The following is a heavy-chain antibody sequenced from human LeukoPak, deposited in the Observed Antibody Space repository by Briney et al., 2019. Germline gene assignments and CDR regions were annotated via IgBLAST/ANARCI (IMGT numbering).Heavy chain of an antibody. CDR1: GYTLTELS. D-gene: IGHD3-22*01. J-gene: IGHJ2*01. V-gene: IGHV1-24*01. CDR2: FDPEDGET. CDR3: GTVNYYDSSGYSLYWYFDL. Sequence: ASVKVSCKVSGYTLTELSMHWARQAPGKGLEWMGGFDPEDGETIYAQKFQGRVTMTEDTSTDTAYMELSSLRSEDTAVYYCGTVNYYDSSGYSLYWYFDLWGRGTLVTVSS.